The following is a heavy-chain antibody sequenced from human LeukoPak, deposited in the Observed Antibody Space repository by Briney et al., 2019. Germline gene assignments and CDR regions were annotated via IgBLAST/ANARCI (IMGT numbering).Heavy chain of an antibody. V-gene: IGHV1-18*01. Sequence: ASVKVSCKASGYTFTSYGISWVRQAPGQGLEWMGWISAYNGNANYAQKLQGRVTMTTDTSTSTAYMELSSLRSDDTAVYYCARDETYYSASGTYYNYFDYWGQGTLVTVSS. CDR3: ARDETYYSASGTYYNYFDY. CDR1: GYTFTSYG. D-gene: IGHD3-10*01. J-gene: IGHJ4*02. CDR2: ISAYNGNA.